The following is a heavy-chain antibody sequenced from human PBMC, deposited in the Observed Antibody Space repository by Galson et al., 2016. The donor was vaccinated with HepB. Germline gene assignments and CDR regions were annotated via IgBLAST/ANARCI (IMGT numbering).Heavy chain of an antibody. CDR3: ARLKWQYRHD. V-gene: IGHV1-8*01. CDR2: VNPNNGHT. Sequence: SVKVSCKASGYTFVNYDINWVRQATGQGPEWMGWVNPNNGHTRYAQKFQGRVTMTRNTSINTAYMELSSLRSEDTAMYYCARLKWQYRHDWGQGTLVTVSS. CDR1: GYTFVNYD. D-gene: IGHD2-15*01. J-gene: IGHJ4*02.